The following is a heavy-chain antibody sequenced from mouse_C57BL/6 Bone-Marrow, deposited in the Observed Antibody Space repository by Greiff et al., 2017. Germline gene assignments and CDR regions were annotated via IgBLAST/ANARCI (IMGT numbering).Heavy chain of an antibody. CDR2: IYPTSGRT. V-gene: IGHV1-55*01. D-gene: IGHD4-1*01. J-gene: IGHJ2*01. Sequence: VKLQQPGAELVKPGASVKMSCKASGYTFTSYWITWVKQRPGQGLEWIGDIYPTSGRTNYNEKFKSKAILTVDTSSNTAYMQLSSRTSEDSAVFYCARSGPLGRSFDYWGQGTTLTVSS. CDR1: GYTFTSYW. CDR3: ARSGPLGRSFDY.